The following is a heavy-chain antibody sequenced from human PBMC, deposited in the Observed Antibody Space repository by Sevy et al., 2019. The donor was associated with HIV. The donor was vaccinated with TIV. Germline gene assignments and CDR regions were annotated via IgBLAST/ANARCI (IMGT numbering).Heavy chain of an antibody. J-gene: IGHJ4*02. CDR2: IRSKAGGGTT. CDR3: TTDHRRDGIVVVPFEY. Sequence: GGSLRLSCAASGFTFSNAWMSWVRQSPGKGLEWIGRIRSKAGGGTTDYATIVKGKFTISRDDSRDILYLQLNSLETEDTAVYDRTTDHRRDGIVVVPFEYWGQGTLVTVSS. CDR1: GFTFSNAW. V-gene: IGHV3-15*01. D-gene: IGHD2-15*01.